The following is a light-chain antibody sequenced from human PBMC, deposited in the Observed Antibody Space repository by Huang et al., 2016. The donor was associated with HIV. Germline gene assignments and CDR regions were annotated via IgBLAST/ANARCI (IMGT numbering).Light chain of an antibody. V-gene: IGKV3-15*01. CDR2: GAS. CDR1: QSVSSN. CDR3: QQYNNWPPWT. J-gene: IGKJ1*01. Sequence: EIVMTQSPATLSVSPGERATLYCRASQSVSSNLAGYQQKPGQVPRLLIHGASTRATGIPARVSGSGSGTEFTLTISSLQSEDFAVYYCQQYNNWPPWTFGQGTKVEIK.